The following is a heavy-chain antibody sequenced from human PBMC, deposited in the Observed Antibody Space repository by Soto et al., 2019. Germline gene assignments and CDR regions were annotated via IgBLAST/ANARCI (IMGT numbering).Heavy chain of an antibody. J-gene: IGHJ6*02. Sequence: QVQLVQSGAEVRKPGASVKVSCKASGYTFTSYDINWVRQATGQGLEWMGWMSPNSGNTDNAQRFQGRVTMTRDTSISTAYMELSSLRSDDTAVYYCAREGYCSGGSCYPPDVWGQGTTVTVSS. CDR2: MSPNSGNT. CDR1: GYTFTSYD. D-gene: IGHD2-15*01. V-gene: IGHV1-8*01. CDR3: AREGYCSGGSCYPPDV.